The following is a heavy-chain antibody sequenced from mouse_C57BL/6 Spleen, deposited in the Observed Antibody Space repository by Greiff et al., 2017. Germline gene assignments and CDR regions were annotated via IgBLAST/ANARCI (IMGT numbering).Heavy chain of an antibody. J-gene: IGHJ3*01. V-gene: IGHV1-59*01. CDR3: APEVYDYLAY. CDR2: IDPSDSYT. CDR1: GYTFTSYW. D-gene: IGHD2-4*01. Sequence: QVQLKQPGAELVRPGTSVKLSCKASGYTFTSYWMHWVKQRPGQGLEWIGVIDPSDSYTNYNQKFKGKATLTVDTSSSTAYMQLSRLTSEDSAVYYCAPEVYDYLAYWGQGTLVTVSA.